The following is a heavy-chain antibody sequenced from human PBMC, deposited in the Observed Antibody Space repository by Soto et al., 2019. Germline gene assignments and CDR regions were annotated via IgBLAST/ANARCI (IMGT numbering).Heavy chain of an antibody. CDR1: GGSIISRYW. CDR3: ARDQNGSGNYYTRYFDY. J-gene: IGHJ4*02. Sequence: SETLSLTCAVSGGSIISRYWLSWVRQSPGKGLEWIGEIYHSGSTNYNPSLKSRVTISVDKSKNQFSLNLSSVTAADTAVYYCARDQNGSGNYYTRYFDYWGQGTLVTSPQ. V-gene: IGHV4-4*02. CDR2: IYHSGST. D-gene: IGHD3-10*01.